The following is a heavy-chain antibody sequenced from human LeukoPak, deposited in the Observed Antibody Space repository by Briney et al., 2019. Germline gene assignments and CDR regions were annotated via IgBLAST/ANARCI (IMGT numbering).Heavy chain of an antibody. J-gene: IGHJ6*02. D-gene: IGHD3-22*01. CDR2: ISFDGSDQ. Sequence: PGGSLRLSCAASGFTSSGYAVHWVRQGPGKGLDWVAVISFDGSDQYYADSVKGRFTISRDNSQNTVSLHMNSLKTEDTAVYFCARLSRSGATYFYYGMDVWGQGTTVIVTS. CDR3: ARLSRSGATYFYYGMDV. CDR1: GFTSSGYA. V-gene: IGHV3-30*04.